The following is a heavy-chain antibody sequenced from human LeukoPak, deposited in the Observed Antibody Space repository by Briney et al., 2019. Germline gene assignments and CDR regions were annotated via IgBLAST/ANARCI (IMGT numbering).Heavy chain of an antibody. D-gene: IGHD6-13*01. CDR3: AKAYGSTLRYFDH. CDR2: ISGGGGTA. Sequence: GGPLRLSCAASGFTFDTYAMSWVRQAPGKGLEWVSTISGGGGTAYYADSVKGRFTISRDNSKNTLFMQMNSLRAEDTAVYYCAKAYGSTLRYFDHWGQGTRVTVSS. J-gene: IGHJ4*02. V-gene: IGHV3-23*01. CDR1: GFTFDTYA.